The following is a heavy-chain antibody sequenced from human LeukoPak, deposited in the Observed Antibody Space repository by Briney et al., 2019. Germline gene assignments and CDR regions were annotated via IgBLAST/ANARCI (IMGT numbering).Heavy chain of an antibody. J-gene: IGHJ6*02. CDR3: AKDTPLFYHYYGIDV. V-gene: IGHV3-43*02. CDR1: GLNLDAYA. Sequence: GGSLRLSCAASGLNLDAYAMHWVRQAPGKGLEWVSLISGDGTIAYYADSVKGRFTISRDNSKNSLFLEMNSLRSEDTALYYCAKDTPLFYHYYGIDVWGQGTTVTVSS. CDR2: ISGDGTIA.